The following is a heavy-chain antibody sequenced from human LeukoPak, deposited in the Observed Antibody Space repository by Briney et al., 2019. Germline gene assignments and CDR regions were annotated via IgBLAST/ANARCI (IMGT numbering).Heavy chain of an antibody. J-gene: IGHJ4*02. Sequence: SVKVSCKASGGTFSSYAISWVRQAPGQGLEWMGGIIPIFGTANYAQKFHGRVTITTDESTSTAYMELSSLRSEDTAVYYCACCDGDYVLDYWGQGTLVTVSS. D-gene: IGHD4-17*01. CDR3: ACCDGDYVLDY. CDR1: GGTFSSYA. CDR2: IIPIFGTA. V-gene: IGHV1-69*05.